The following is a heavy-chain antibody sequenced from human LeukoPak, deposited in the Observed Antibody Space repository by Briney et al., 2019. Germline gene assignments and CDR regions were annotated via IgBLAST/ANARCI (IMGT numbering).Heavy chain of an antibody. V-gene: IGHV3-23*01. J-gene: IGHJ4*02. CDR2: ISGNGGST. D-gene: IGHD1-26*01. Sequence: GGSLRLSCAASGFTFSSYAMGWVRQAPGKGLEWVSSISGNGGSTYYADSVKGRFTISRDNSKNTLYLQMNSLRAEDMALYFCAKDVVGATFDYWGQGTLVTVSS. CDR1: GFTFSSYA. CDR3: AKDVVGATFDY.